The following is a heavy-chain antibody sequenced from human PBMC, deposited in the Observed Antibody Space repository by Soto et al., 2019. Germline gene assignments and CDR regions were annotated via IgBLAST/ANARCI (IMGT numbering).Heavy chain of an antibody. CDR3: ARVLPTITILGVVIIPPDYYYYGMDV. CDR1: GYTFTSYG. D-gene: IGHD3-3*01. Sequence: QVQLVQSGAEVKKPGASVKVSCKASGYTFTSYGISWVRQAPGQGLEWMGWISAYNGNTNYAQKLQGRVTMTTDTSTSTAYMELRRLRSDDTAGYYCARVLPTITILGVVIIPPDYYYYGMDVWGQGTKVTVSS. CDR2: ISAYNGNT. V-gene: IGHV1-18*04. J-gene: IGHJ6*02.